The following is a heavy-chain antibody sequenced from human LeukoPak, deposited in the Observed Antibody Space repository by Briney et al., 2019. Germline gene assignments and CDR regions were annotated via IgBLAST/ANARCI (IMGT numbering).Heavy chain of an antibody. CDR2: ISYDGNHK. D-gene: IGHD3-3*01. J-gene: IGHJ4*02. Sequence: GRSLRLSCAASGFTFSQYAIHWVRQAPGKGLEWVAVISYDGNHKYYADSVKGRFTISSSRDNSKNTLYLQMNSLRTEDTAVYYCARDRAWNYFDYWGQGTLVTVSS. CDR1: GFTFSQYA. CDR3: ARDRAWNYFDY. V-gene: IGHV3-30-3*01.